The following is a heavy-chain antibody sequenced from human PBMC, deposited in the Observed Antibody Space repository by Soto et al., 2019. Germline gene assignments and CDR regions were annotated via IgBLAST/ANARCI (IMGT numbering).Heavy chain of an antibody. CDR3: ARILAYSSPRRISSYYYYMDS. Sequence: EVQLVESGGGLVQPGGSLRLSCAAFEFAFINYNMNWVRQAPGKGLEWVSSISSSGSTKHYADSVKGRFTISRDNDKNSLYLQMNSLRAEDTAGYFCARILAYSSPRRISSYYYYMDSCGKGTTVTVSS. CDR2: ISSSGSTK. J-gene: IGHJ6*03. CDR1: EFAFINYN. D-gene: IGHD6-13*01. V-gene: IGHV3-48*01.